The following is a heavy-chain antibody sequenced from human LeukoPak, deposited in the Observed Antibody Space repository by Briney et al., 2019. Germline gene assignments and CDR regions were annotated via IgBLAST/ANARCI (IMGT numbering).Heavy chain of an antibody. CDR2: IYITGRT. CDR3: ARLKFYDSTGHSPGYYMDL. V-gene: IGHV4-4*07. J-gene: IGHJ6*03. Sequence: SETLSLTCTVSGGSIINYYWSWIRQSAGKGLQWLGRIYITGRTNYTPSLKRRLTMSVDTSKNQFSLTLRAVTAAATAVYYCARLKFYDSTGHSPGYYMDLWGKGIAVTVSS. CDR1: GGSIINYY. D-gene: IGHD2-8*02.